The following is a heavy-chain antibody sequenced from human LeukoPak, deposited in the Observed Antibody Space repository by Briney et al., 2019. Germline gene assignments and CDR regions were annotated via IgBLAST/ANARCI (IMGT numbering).Heavy chain of an antibody. CDR3: ARGSSWSK. J-gene: IGHJ4*02. CDR1: GGSFSGYY. Sequence: PSETLSLTCAVYGGSFSGYYWSWIRQPPGKGLEWIGEINHSGSTNYNPSLKSRVTISVDTSKNQFSLKLSSVTAADTAVYYCARGSSWSKWGQGTLVTVSS. D-gene: IGHD6-13*01. V-gene: IGHV4-34*01. CDR2: INHSGST.